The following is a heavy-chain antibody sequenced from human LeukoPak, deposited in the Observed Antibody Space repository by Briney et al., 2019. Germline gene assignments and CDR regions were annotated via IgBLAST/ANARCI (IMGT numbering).Heavy chain of an antibody. CDR3: ARDLHSYGY. D-gene: IGHD5-18*01. CDR2: ISSSSSTI. J-gene: IGHJ4*02. V-gene: IGHV3-48*01. Sequence: GGSLRLSCAASGFTFSSYSMNWVRQAPGKGLEWVSYISSSSSTIYYADSVKGRFTISRDNAKNSLYLQMNSLRAEDAAVYYCARDLHSYGYWGQGTLVTVSS. CDR1: GFTFSSYS.